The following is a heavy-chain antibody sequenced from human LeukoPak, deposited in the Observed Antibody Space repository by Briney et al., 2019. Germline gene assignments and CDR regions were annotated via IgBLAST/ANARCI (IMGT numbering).Heavy chain of an antibody. CDR1: GGSISSYY. CDR2: IYSSEST. D-gene: IGHD3-10*01. CDR3: ARAYYYGSGSYGLDY. V-gene: IGHV4-59*01. J-gene: IGHJ4*02. Sequence: SETLSLTCTVSGGSISSYYWSWIRHRPGQGLEWIGYIYSSESTTYIPSPKHRLTITVDASKNQFSLQLTSVTAADAAVYYCARAYYYGSGSYGLDYWGQGTLVTVSS.